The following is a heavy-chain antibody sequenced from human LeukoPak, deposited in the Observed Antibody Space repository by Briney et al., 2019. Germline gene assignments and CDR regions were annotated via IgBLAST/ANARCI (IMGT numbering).Heavy chain of an antibody. V-gene: IGHV1-69*13. CDR1: GGTFSSYA. D-gene: IGHD6-19*01. CDR3: ARAGGIAVAGNFDY. Sequence: SVKVSCKASGGTFSSYAISWVRQAPGQGLEWTGGIIPIFGTANYAQKFQGRVTITADESTSTAYMELSSLRSEDTAVYYCARAGGIAVAGNFDYWGQGTLVTVSS. J-gene: IGHJ4*02. CDR2: IIPIFGTA.